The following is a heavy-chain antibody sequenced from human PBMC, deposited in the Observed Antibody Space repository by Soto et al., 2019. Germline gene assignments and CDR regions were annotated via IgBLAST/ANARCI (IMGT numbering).Heavy chain of an antibody. D-gene: IGHD1-26*01. J-gene: IGHJ4*02. CDR3: AKNFYSGSYLFDY. CDR2: ISGSGGST. V-gene: IGHV3-23*01. CDR1: GFTFSSYA. Sequence: EVQLLESGGGLVQPGGSLRLSCAASGFTFSSYAMSWVRQAPGKGLEWVSAISGSGGSTYYADSVKGRFTISRDNSKNTLYLQINSLRAEDTAVYYCAKNFYSGSYLFDYWGQGTLVTVSS.